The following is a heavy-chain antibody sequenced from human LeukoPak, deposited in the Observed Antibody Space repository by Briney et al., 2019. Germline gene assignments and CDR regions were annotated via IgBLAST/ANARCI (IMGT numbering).Heavy chain of an antibody. V-gene: IGHV3-30-3*01. CDR2: ISYDGSNK. CDR1: GFTFSSYA. D-gene: IGHD3-10*01. CDR3: ATTIGSLLWFGELLYPYFDY. J-gene: IGHJ4*02. Sequence: PGGSLRLSCAASGFTFSSYAMHWVRQAPGKGLEWVAVISYDGSNKYYADSVKGRFTISRDNSKNTLYLQMNSLRAEDTAVYYCATTIGSLLWFGELLYPYFDYWGQGTLVTVSS.